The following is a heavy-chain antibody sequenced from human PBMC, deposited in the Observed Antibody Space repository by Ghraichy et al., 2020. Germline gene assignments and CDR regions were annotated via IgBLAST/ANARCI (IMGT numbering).Heavy chain of an antibody. V-gene: IGHV3-74*01. CDR3: ARLGASTVTL. CDR1: GFTFSNYW. J-gene: IGHJ4*02. Sequence: LNISCAASGFTFSNYWMHWVRQAPGKGLVWVSRINSDGSSTSYADSVKGRFTISRDNAKNTLYLQMNSLRAEDTAVFYCARLGASTVTLWGRGTLVTVSS. D-gene: IGHD4-17*01. CDR2: INSDGSST.